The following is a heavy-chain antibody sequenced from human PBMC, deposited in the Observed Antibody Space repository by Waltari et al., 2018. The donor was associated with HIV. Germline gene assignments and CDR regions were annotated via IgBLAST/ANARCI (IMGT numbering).Heavy chain of an antibody. CDR1: GQTFTRFG. CDR3: AGTVSFGGIIAPYYFDY. CDR2: ISAYNGNT. D-gene: IGHD3-16*02. V-gene: IGHV1-18*01. J-gene: IGHJ4*02. Sequence: QVQLVQSGAEVKKPGASVKVSCKASGQTFTRFGINWVRQAPGQGLEWMGWISAYNGNTNYAQKFQGRVTMTTDTSTSTAYMELRSLRSDDTAVYYCAGTVSFGGIIAPYYFDYWGQGTLVTVSS.